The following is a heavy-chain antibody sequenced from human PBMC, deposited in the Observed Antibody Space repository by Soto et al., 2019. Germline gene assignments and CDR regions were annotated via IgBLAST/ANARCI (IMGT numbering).Heavy chain of an antibody. CDR3: PRDSITLIVVVGSPPDY. J-gene: IGHJ4*02. Sequence: PGGPLRLSCAASGFTCSCYAMSWVRQSPGKGLEWVSSISSSSSCIYYADSVKGTFTISSDNAKSSLYLQMSSLRAEDTAVYYWPRDSITLIVVVGSPPDYWGQGTLVTVSS. V-gene: IGHV3-21*01. D-gene: IGHD3-22*01. CDR2: ISSSSSCI. CDR1: GFTCSCYA.